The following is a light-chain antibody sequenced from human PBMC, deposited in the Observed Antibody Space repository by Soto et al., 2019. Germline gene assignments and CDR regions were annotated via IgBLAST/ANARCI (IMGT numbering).Light chain of an antibody. CDR2: DAS. V-gene: IGKV3-11*01. CDR1: QSVSSY. CDR3: QQRSNWAT. J-gene: IGKJ2*01. Sequence: EIVLTQSPATLSLSPGERATLSCRASQSVSSYLAWYQQKPGQAPRLLIYDASNRATGIPARFSGSGSGTDFTLTISSLEPEDFAVYCCQQRSNWATFGQGTKLEIK.